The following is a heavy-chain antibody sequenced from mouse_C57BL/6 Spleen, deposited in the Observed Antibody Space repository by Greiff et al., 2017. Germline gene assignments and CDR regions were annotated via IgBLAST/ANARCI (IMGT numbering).Heavy chain of an antibody. CDR1: GYTFTDYE. CDR2: IDPETGGT. D-gene: IGHD2-3*01. Sequence: QVQLQQSGAELVRPGASVTLSCKASGYTFTDYEMHWVKQTPVHGLEWIGAIDPETGGTAYNQKFKGKAILTADKSSSTAYMELRSLTSEDSAVYYCTRRLYGGDGYYYLDYWGQGTTLTVSS. J-gene: IGHJ2*01. V-gene: IGHV1-15*01. CDR3: TRRLYGGDGYYYLDY.